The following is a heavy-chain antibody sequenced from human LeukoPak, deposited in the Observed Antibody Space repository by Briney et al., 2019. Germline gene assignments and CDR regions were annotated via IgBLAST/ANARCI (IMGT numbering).Heavy chain of an antibody. J-gene: IGHJ3*02. D-gene: IGHD2-2*01. CDR3: ARQCSSTSCQDDAFDT. V-gene: IGHV5-51*01. CDR1: GYSFTSYW. CDR2: IYPGDSDT. Sequence: GESLKISCKGSGYSFTSYWIGWVRQMPGKGLEWMGIIYPGDSDTRYSPSFQGQVTISADKSISTAYLQWSSLKASDTAMYYCARQCSSTSCQDDAFDTWGQGTMVTVSS.